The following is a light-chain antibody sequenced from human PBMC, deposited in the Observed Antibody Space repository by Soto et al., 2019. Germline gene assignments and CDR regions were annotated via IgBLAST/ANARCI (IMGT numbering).Light chain of an antibody. Sequence: DIVMTQSPLSLPVTPGEPASISCRSSQSLPHGNGYNYLDWYLQKPGQSPQLLIYLGSNRASGVPDRFSGSGSGTDFTLKISRLEAEDVGVYYCMQTLQTPYTFGQGTKLEIK. CDR1: QSLPHGNGYNY. V-gene: IGKV2-28*01. CDR2: LGS. CDR3: MQTLQTPYT. J-gene: IGKJ2*01.